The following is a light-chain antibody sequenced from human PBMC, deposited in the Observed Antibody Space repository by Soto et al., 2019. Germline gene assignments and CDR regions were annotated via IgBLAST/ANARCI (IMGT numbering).Light chain of an antibody. CDR1: QGIGDS. CDR3: LLDYDYSWT. J-gene: IGKJ1*01. CDR2: AAS. Sequence: AIQMTQSPSSLSASVGDTVTITCRASQGIGDSLGWYQQKPGKAPEVLIYAASGLQSGVPSRFSGSGSGTDFALTIHSLQPEDSATYYCLLDYDYSWTFGQGTKVEIK. V-gene: IGKV1-6*01.